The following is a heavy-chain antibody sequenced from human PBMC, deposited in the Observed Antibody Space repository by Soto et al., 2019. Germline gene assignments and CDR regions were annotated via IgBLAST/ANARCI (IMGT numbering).Heavy chain of an antibody. CDR3: ARDVGYGYFDY. Sequence: SSETLSLTCTVSGGSISSYYWSWIRQPPGKGLEWIGYIYYSGSTNYNPSLKSRVTISVDTSKNQFSLKLSSVTAADTAVYYCARDVGYGYFDYWGQGTLVTVSS. D-gene: IGHD5-12*01. CDR2: IYYSGST. V-gene: IGHV4-59*01. CDR1: GGSISSYY. J-gene: IGHJ4*02.